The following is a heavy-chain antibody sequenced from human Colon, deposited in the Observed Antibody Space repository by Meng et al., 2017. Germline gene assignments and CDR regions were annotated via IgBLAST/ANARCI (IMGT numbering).Heavy chain of an antibody. CDR3: ARFYGSGTFEVHDY. CDR1: GCSVSSASSY. J-gene: IGHJ4*02. V-gene: IGHV4-61*01. CDR2: IHYIGSR. D-gene: IGHD3-10*01. Sequence: HVLRQGAAPGLWGASETPPITGNVLGCSVSSASSYWSWIRQPPGKGLEWIGLIHYIGSRNYNPSLKSRVTMSVDTSKNQVSLRLTSVTAADTAVYYCARFYGSGTFEVHDYWGQGTLVTVSS.